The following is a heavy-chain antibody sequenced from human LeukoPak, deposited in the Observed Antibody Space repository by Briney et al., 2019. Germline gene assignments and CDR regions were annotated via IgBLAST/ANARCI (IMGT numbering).Heavy chain of an antibody. CDR3: ATREA. V-gene: IGHV4-39*01. Sequence: PSETLSLTCTVSGGSLTSSSYYWGWIRQPPGKGLEWIGSIYYSGSSYYNPSLKTRVTISVDTSKNQFSLKLSSVTAADTAVYYCATREAWGQGTLVTVSS. J-gene: IGHJ5*02. CDR2: IYYSGSS. CDR1: GGSLTSSSYY.